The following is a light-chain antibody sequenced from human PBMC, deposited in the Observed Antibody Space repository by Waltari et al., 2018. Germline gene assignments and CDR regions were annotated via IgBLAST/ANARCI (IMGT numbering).Light chain of an antibody. CDR1: QSISSY. V-gene: IGKV1-39*01. Sequence: DIQMTQSPSSLSASVGDRVTITCRASQSISSYLNGYQQKPGKAPKLLIYAASSLQSGVPSRFSGIGSGTDFTLNISSLLPEDFATYYCQQSYSTPRTFGQGTKLEIK. J-gene: IGKJ2*02. CDR2: AAS. CDR3: QQSYSTPRT.